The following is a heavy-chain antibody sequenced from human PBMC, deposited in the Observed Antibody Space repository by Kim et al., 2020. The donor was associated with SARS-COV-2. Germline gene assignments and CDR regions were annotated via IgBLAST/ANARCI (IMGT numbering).Heavy chain of an antibody. Sequence: GSEKYYVDSVKGRFNIPRDNARNSLYLQVNSLRTEDTAVYYCARQTTLDYWGQGTLVTVSS. CDR3: ARQTTLDY. CDR2: GSEK. V-gene: IGHV3-7*01. D-gene: IGHD1-7*01. J-gene: IGHJ4*02.